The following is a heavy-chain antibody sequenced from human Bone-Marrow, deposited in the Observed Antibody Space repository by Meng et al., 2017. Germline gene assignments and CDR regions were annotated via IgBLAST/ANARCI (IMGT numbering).Heavy chain of an antibody. Sequence: LRLSCTVSGGSISSGSYYWSWIRQPAGKGLEWIGRIYTSGSTNYNPALKSRVTISVDTSKNQFSLKLSSVTAADTAVYYVARDRFLVVPAANVGIDVWGQGTTVTVSS. D-gene: IGHD2-2*01. J-gene: IGHJ6*02. CDR2: IYTSGST. CDR1: GGSISSGSYY. CDR3: ARDRFLVVPAANVGIDV. V-gene: IGHV4-61*02.